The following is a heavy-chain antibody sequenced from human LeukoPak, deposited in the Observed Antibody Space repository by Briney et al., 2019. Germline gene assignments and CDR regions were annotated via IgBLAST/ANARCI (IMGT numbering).Heavy chain of an antibody. CDR2: INPSGGST. CDR3: ARDSTMTDGMDV. CDR1: GYTFTIYY. J-gene: IGHJ6*04. D-gene: IGHD2-2*01. V-gene: IGHV1-46*01. Sequence: ASVKVSFKASGYTFTIYYMHWVRQAPGQGVEWMGLINPSGGSTSYTQKFQGRVTITRDTSTSTVYIELSSLRSEDTAVYYCARDSTMTDGMDVWGKGTTVTVSS.